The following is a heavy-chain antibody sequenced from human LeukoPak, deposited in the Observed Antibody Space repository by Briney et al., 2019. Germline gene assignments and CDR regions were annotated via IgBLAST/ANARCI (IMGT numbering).Heavy chain of an antibody. CDR3: ARDPNGYDSSGYQGY. CDR2: IIAIFGTA. CDR1: GGTFSSYA. D-gene: IGHD3-22*01. J-gene: IGHJ4*02. Sequence: SVKVSCKASGGTFSSYAISWVRQAPGQGLEWMGRIIAIFGTANYAQKFQGRVTITTDESTSTAYMELSSLRSEDTAVYYCARDPNGYDSSGYQGYWGQGTLVTVSS. V-gene: IGHV1-69*05.